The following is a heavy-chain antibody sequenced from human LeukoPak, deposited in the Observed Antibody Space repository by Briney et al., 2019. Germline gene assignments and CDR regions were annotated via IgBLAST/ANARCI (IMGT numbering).Heavy chain of an antibody. CDR2: INHSGGT. D-gene: IGHD1-26*01. V-gene: IGHV4-34*01. CDR3: ARGPFIVGATLDY. Sequence: PSETLSLTCAVYGGSFSGYYWSWIRQPPGKGLEWIGEINHSGGTNYNPSLKRRVTISVDTSKNQFSLKLSSVAAADTAVYYCARGPFIVGATLDYWGQGTLVTVSS. J-gene: IGHJ4*02. CDR1: GGSFSGYY.